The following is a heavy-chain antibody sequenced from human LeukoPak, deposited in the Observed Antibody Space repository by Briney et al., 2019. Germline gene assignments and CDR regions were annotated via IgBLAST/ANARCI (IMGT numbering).Heavy chain of an antibody. Sequence: ASVKVSCKASGYTFTSYGISWVRQAPGQGLEWMGWISAYNGNTNYAQKVQGRVTMTTDTSTTTAYMELRSLKSDDTAVYYCASYGNAWSLDHWGQGTLVTVSS. CDR2: ISAYNGNT. D-gene: IGHD6-19*01. CDR3: ASYGNAWSLDH. J-gene: IGHJ4*02. CDR1: GYTFTSYG. V-gene: IGHV1-18*01.